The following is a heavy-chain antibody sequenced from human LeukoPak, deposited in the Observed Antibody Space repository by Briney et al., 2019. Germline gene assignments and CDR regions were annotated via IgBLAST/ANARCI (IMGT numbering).Heavy chain of an antibody. D-gene: IGHD3-10*01. CDR2: IWYDGRKS. J-gene: IGHJ4*02. CDR3: ARVSGHTSDF. CDR1: GFTFSSHG. Sequence: GGSLRLSCAASGFTFSSHGIDWVRQAPGKGLEWVGVIWYDGRKSDHAESVKGRFTISRDNSKNTVDPQMNSLRVEDTAVYYCARVSGHTSDFWGQGTLVTVSS. V-gene: IGHV3-33*01.